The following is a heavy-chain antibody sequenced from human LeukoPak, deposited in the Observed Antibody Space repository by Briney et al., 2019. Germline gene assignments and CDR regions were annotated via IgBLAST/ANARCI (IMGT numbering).Heavy chain of an antibody. D-gene: IGHD2-21*02. V-gene: IGHV3-49*04. CDR3: TRGVYCGGDCYFFDY. Sequence: GGSLRLSCTASGFTFGDYAMSWVRQAPGKGLEWVGFIRSKAYGGTTEYAASVKGRFTISRDDSKSIAYLQMNSLKTEDTAVYYCTRGVYCGGDCYFFDYWGQGTLVTASS. CDR2: IRSKAYGGTT. J-gene: IGHJ4*02. CDR1: GFTFGDYA.